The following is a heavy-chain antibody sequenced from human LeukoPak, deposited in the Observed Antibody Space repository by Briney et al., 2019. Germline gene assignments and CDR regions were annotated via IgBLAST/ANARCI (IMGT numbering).Heavy chain of an antibody. CDR3: ARQGVIDHNWFDP. V-gene: IGHV4-39*01. Sequence: SETLSLTCTVSGGSISSSSYYWGWIRQPPGKGLEWIGSIYYSGSTYYNPSLKSRVTISVDTSKNQFSLKLSSVTAADTAVYYCARQGVIDHNWFDPWGQGTLVTVSS. J-gene: IGHJ5*02. CDR1: GGSISSSSYY. D-gene: IGHD3-16*02. CDR2: IYYSGST.